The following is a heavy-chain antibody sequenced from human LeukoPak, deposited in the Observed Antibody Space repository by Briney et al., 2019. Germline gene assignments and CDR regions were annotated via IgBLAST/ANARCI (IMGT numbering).Heavy chain of an antibody. CDR1: GGSFSGYY. D-gene: IGHD1-26*01. V-gene: IGHV4-34*01. Sequence: SETLSLTCAVYGGSFSGYYWSWIRQPPGKGLEWIGEINHSGSTNYNPSLKSRVTISVDTSKNQFSLKLSSVTAADTAVYYCARHLSWSYSRYYYYMDVWGKGTTVTVSS. CDR3: ARHLSWSYSRYYYYMDV. J-gene: IGHJ6*03. CDR2: INHSGST.